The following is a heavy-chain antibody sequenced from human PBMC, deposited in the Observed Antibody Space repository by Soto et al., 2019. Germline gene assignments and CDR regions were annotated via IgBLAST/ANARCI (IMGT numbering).Heavy chain of an antibody. V-gene: IGHV3-15*01. CDR2: IKSKTDGGTT. Sequence: EVQLVESGGGLVKPGGSLRLSCAASGFTFSNAWMSWVRQAPGKGLEWVGRIKSKTDGGTTDYAAPVKGRFTISRDDSKNTLYLQMNSLKTEDTAVYYCTTDLYSNYTHYYYYMDVWGKGTTVTVSS. D-gene: IGHD4-4*01. CDR3: TTDLYSNYTHYYYYMDV. CDR1: GFTFSNAW. J-gene: IGHJ6*03.